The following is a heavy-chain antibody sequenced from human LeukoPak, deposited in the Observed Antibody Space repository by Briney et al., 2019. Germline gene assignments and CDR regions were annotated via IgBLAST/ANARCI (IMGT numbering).Heavy chain of an antibody. CDR1: GDSVSSNSAA. J-gene: IGHJ5*02. V-gene: IGHV6-1*01. D-gene: IGHD6-13*01. CDR2: TYYRSKWYN. CDR3: ARAAAAAATGWHYWFDP. Sequence: SQTLSLTCAISGDSVSSNSAAWNWIRQSPSRGLEWLGRTYYRSKWYNDYAVSVKRRITINPDTSKNQFSLQLNSVTPEDTAVYYCARAAAAAATGWHYWFDPWGQGTLVTVSS.